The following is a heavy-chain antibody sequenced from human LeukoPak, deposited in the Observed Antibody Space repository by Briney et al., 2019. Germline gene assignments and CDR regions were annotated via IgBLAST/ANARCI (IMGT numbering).Heavy chain of an antibody. Sequence: PGRSLRLSCAASGFTFSSYEMNWVRQAPGKGLEWVSYISSSGSTIYYADSVKGRFTISRDNAKNSLYLQMNSLRAEDTAVYYCASFEYSSSSDFDYWGQGTLVTVSS. CDR1: GFTFSSYE. J-gene: IGHJ4*02. D-gene: IGHD6-6*01. V-gene: IGHV3-48*03. CDR3: ASFEYSSSSDFDY. CDR2: ISSSGSTI.